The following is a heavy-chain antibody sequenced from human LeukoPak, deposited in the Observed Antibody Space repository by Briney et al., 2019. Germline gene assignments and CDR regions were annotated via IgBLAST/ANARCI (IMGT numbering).Heavy chain of an antibody. CDR3: ARVWDYTVYYATSGDAFDI. V-gene: IGHV1-18*01. Sequence: ASVKVSCKASGYTFTSYGISWVRQAPGQGLEWTGWISAYNGNTNYAQKLQGRVTMTTVTSTSTAYMELRSLRSDDTAMYYCARVWDYTVYYATSGDAFDIWGQGTMVTVSS. CDR2: ISAYNGNT. CDR1: GYTFTSYG. J-gene: IGHJ3*02. D-gene: IGHD3-22*01.